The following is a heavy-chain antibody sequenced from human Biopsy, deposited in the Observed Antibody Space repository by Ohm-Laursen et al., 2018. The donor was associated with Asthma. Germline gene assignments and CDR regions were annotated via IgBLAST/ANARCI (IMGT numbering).Heavy chain of an antibody. V-gene: IGHV3-48*02. D-gene: IGHD4-17*01. J-gene: IGHJ4*02. CDR3: ARPRWGPYGY. CDR1: GFTFSSYS. CDR2: ISSSSTI. Sequence: SLRLSCSASGFTFSSYSMNWVRQAPGKELEWVSYISSSSTIYYADSVKGRFTISRDNAKNSLYLQMNSLRDEDTAVYYCARPRWGPYGYWGQGTLVTVSS.